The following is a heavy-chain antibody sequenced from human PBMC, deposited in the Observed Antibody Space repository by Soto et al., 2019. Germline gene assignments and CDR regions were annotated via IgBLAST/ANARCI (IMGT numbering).Heavy chain of an antibody. CDR3: ARSLPSSLLGHAFDI. Sequence: QVQLVQSGAEVKKPGSSVKVSCKASGGTFSSYAISWVRQAPGQGLEWMGGIIPIFGTANHAQKFQGRVTTXXDXSXXTASMELSSLSSEDTAVYYCARSLPSSLLGHAFDIWGQGTMVTVSS. CDR2: IIPIFGTA. V-gene: IGHV1-69*12. CDR1: GGTFSSYA. D-gene: IGHD2-21*01. J-gene: IGHJ3*02.